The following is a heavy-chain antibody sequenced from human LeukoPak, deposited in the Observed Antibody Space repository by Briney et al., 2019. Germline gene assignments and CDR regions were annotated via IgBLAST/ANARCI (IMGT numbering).Heavy chain of an antibody. CDR1: GFTFSSYS. J-gene: IGHJ5*02. CDR3: GRDRDWGAFDP. Sequence: PGGTLRLSCAASGFTFSSYSMNWVRQAPGKGLEWVSSISSSSSYIYYADSVKGRFTISRDNAKNSLYLQMDSLRVEDTALYYCGRDRDWGAFDPWGQGTPVTVSS. D-gene: IGHD3/OR15-3a*01. CDR2: ISSSSSYI. V-gene: IGHV3-21*04.